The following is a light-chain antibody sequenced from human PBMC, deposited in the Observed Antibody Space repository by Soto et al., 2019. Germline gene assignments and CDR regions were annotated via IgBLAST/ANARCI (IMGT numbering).Light chain of an antibody. CDR2: KAS. J-gene: IGKJ1*01. Sequence: DIQMTQSPSTLSASVGDRVTITCRASQSISTWLAWFQQRPGKAPKLLIYKASALESGVPSRFSGSGFGTEFTLTINNLQPDDNGVYYCQQYSIYWTFGQGTQVEIK. V-gene: IGKV1-5*03. CDR1: QSISTW. CDR3: QQYSIYWT.